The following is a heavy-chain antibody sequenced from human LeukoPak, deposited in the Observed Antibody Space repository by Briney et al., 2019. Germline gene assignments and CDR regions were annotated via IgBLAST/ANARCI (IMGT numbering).Heavy chain of an antibody. CDR1: GFTFSSYA. Sequence: GGSLRLSCAASGFTFSSYAMSWVRQAPGKGLEWVSAISGSGGSTYYANSVKGRFTISRDNSKNTLYLQMNSLRAEDTAVYYCAKDFRTTVSYYYYYYMDVWGKGTTVTISS. J-gene: IGHJ6*03. V-gene: IGHV3-23*01. CDR2: ISGSGGST. CDR3: AKDFRTTVSYYYYYYMDV. D-gene: IGHD4-17*01.